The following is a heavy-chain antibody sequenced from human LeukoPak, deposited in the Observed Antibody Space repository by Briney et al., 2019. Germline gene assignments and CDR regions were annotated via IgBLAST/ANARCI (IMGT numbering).Heavy chain of an antibody. J-gene: IGHJ6*02. Sequence: SETLSLTCTISGGSISSISYYWGWIRQPPGKGLEWIGSIYYTGSTYYNPSLKSRVTISVDTSKNQFSLKLSSVTAADTAVYYCARDLSHCYYGMDVWGQGTTVTVSS. CDR2: IYYTGST. CDR1: GGSISSISYY. V-gene: IGHV4-39*07. CDR3: ARDLSHCYYGMDV.